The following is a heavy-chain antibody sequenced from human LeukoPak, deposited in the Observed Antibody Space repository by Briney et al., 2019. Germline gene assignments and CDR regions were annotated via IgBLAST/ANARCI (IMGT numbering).Heavy chain of an antibody. CDR1: GFTFSSYW. V-gene: IGHV3-7*01. CDR2: IKQDGSEK. CDR3: ARDSTWELVDY. J-gene: IGHJ4*02. Sequence: GGSLRLSCAASGFTFSSYWMSWVRQAPGKGLEWVANIKQDGSEKYYVDSVKGRFTISRDNAKNSLYLQVNSLRAEDAAVYYCARDSTWELVDYWGQGTLVTVSS. D-gene: IGHD1-26*01.